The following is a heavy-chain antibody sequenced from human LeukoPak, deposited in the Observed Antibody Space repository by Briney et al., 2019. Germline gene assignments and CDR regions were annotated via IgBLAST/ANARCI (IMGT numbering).Heavy chain of an antibody. D-gene: IGHD3-3*01. J-gene: IGHJ5*02. V-gene: IGHV1-18*01. Sequence: GASVKVSWKASGYTFTSYGISWVRQAPGQGLEWMGWISAYNGNTNYAQKLQGRVTMTTDTSTSTAYMELRSLRSDDTAVYYCARDLYDFWSGYYGRFDPWGQGTLVTVSS. CDR1: GYTFTSYG. CDR3: ARDLYDFWSGYYGRFDP. CDR2: ISAYNGNT.